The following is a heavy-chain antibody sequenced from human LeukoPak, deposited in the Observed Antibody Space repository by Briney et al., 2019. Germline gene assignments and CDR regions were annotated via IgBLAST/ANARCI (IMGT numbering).Heavy chain of an antibody. V-gene: IGHV1-18*04. CDR2: ISAYNGNT. CDR1: GYTFTGYY. CDR3: ARATRDYFGLNWFDP. D-gene: IGHD2-2*01. Sequence: ASVKVSCKASGYTFTGYYMHWVRQAPGQGLEWMGWISAYNGNTNYAQKLQGRVTMTTDTSTSTAYMELRSLRSDDTAVYYCARATRDYFGLNWFDPWGQGTLVTVSS. J-gene: IGHJ5*02.